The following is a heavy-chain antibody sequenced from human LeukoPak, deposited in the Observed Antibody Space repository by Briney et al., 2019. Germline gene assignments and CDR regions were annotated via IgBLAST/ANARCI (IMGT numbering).Heavy chain of an antibody. CDR1: GFTFGDYV. Sequence: QPGGSLRLSCAASGFTFGDYVMHWVRHTPAKGLEWVSLISWDGGSTSYADPVKGRFTISRDNSKNSLYLQMNTLRPGDTALYYCAKDRDYYFEYWGQGTPVTVSS. J-gene: IGHJ4*02. D-gene: IGHD3/OR15-3a*01. CDR3: AKDRDYYFEY. CDR2: ISWDGGST. V-gene: IGHV3-43D*04.